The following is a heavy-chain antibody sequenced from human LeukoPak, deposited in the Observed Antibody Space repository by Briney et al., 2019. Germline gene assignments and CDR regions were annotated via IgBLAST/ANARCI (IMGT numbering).Heavy chain of an antibody. D-gene: IGHD3-10*01. CDR3: ARDLSGDHFDY. V-gene: IGHV1-2*02. J-gene: IGHJ4*02. Sequence: ASVKVSCKASGYTFTGYYMHWVRQAPGQGLEWMGWINPNSGVTNYAQKFQGRVTMTRDTSISTAYMELSRLRSDDTAVYYCARDLSGDHFDYWGQGTLVTVSS. CDR1: GYTFTGYY. CDR2: INPNSGVT.